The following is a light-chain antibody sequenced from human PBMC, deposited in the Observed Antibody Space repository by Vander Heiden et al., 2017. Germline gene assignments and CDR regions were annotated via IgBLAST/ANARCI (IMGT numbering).Light chain of an antibody. V-gene: IGLV1-40*01. CDR3: QSYDSSLSGVV. CDR1: SSNIGAGYD. J-gene: IGLJ2*01. CDR2: GNS. Sequence: QSVLTPPPSVSGAPGQRVTISCTGSSSNIGAGYDVHWYQQLPGTPPKLLIYGNSNRPSGVPDRFSGSKSGTSASLAITGLQAEDEADYYCQSYDSSLSGVVFGGGTKLTVL.